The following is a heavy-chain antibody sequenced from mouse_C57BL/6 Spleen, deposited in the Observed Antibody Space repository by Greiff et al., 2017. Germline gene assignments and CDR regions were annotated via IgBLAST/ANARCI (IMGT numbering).Heavy chain of an antibody. Sequence: EVQRVESGPELVKPGASVKISCKASGYSFTDYNMKWVKQSNGKSLEWIGGINPNYGSTSYNQKFKGKATLTVDQSSSTAYMQLNSRTAEDSAVYYCAISWDNARDLWGQGTSVTVS. V-gene: IGHV1-39*01. CDR3: AISWDNARDL. CDR1: GYSFTDYN. D-gene: IGHD4-1*01. CDR2: INPNYGST. J-gene: IGHJ4*01.